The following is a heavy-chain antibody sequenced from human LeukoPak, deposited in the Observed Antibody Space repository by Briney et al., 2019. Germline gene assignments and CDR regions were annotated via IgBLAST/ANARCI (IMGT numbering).Heavy chain of an antibody. CDR3: ARDSLRGTSRYSGYYFDY. Sequence: PSETLSLTCAVYGGSFSGYYWSWIRQPPGKGLEWIGEINHRGSTNYNPSLKSRVTISVDTSKNQFSLKLSSVTAADTAVYYCARDSLRGTSRYSGYYFDYWGQGTLVTVSS. V-gene: IGHV4-34*01. D-gene: IGHD2-2*01. J-gene: IGHJ4*02. CDR2: INHRGST. CDR1: GGSFSGYY.